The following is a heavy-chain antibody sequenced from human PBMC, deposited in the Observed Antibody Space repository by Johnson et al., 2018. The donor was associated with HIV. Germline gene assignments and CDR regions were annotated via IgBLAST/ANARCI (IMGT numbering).Heavy chain of an antibody. CDR1: GFTFSNYG. V-gene: IGHV3-33*01. J-gene: IGHJ3*02. CDR3: ARAIWIAARPVGAFDI. D-gene: IGHD6-6*01. CDR2: TWFAGSEK. Sequence: QVQLVESGGGVVQPGRSLRLSCAASGFTFSNYGMHWVRQAPGKGLAWVAVTWFAGSEKYYVDSVKGRFTISRDNAKNSLYLQMNSLRAEDTAVYYCARAIWIAARPVGAFDIWGQGTMVTVSS.